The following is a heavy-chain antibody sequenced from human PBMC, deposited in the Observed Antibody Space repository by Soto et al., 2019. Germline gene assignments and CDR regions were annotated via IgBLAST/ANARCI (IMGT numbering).Heavy chain of an antibody. CDR1: GFTFSDSY. V-gene: IGHV3-11*01. Sequence: QVPLVESGGGLVKPGGSLRLSCAASGFTFSDSYMSCIRQAPGKGLEWISYITFSGNTVYYADSLKGRFTISRDNAKNSLYLQMNRLRAEDTAVYYCARVSWREKYGMDVWGQGTTVTVSS. J-gene: IGHJ6*02. CDR3: ARVSWREKYGMDV. CDR2: ITFSGNTV.